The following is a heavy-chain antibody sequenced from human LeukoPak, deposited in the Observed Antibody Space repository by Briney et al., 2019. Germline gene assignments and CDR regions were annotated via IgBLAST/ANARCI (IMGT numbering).Heavy chain of an antibody. D-gene: IGHD3-10*01. J-gene: IGHJ4*02. CDR2: IKQDGSEK. CDR3: ARPRGLGYFDY. V-gene: IGHV3-7*01. CDR1: GFTLSSYW. Sequence: GGSLRLSCAASGFTLSSYWMNWVHQAPGKGLEWVANIKQDGSEKYYIDSVKGRFTISRDSAKNSLYLQMNSLRAEDTAVYYCARPRGLGYFDYWGQGALVTVSS.